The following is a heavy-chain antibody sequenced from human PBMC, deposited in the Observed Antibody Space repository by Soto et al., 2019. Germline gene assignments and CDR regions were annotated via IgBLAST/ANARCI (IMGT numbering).Heavy chain of an antibody. D-gene: IGHD6-13*01. CDR2: INAGNGNT. J-gene: IGHJ4*02. CDR1: GYTFTSYA. Sequence: QVQLVQSGAEVKKPGASVKVSCKASGYTFTSYAMHWVRKVPGQRLERMGWINAGNGNTRYSQNFQGRVTITTDPSAGRAYMALSSLSSEDTAVYDCAVYPGGSSWYGAYWCQGTLVTVS. V-gene: IGHV1-3*01. CDR3: AVYPGGSSWYGAY.